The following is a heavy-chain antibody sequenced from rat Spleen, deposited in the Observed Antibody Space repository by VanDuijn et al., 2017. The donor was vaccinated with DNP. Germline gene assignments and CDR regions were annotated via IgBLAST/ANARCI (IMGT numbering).Heavy chain of an antibody. CDR2: NSTSGSRT. J-gene: IGHJ1*01. Sequence: EVQLVESGGGLVQPGRSMKLSCAASGFTFSNYYMAWDRQAPKKGLEWVATNSTSGSRTYYQDSVKGRFTISRDDAKSSLFLQMNSLKSEDTATYYCARGSTSIYWYFDFWGPGTMVSASS. CDR1: GFTFSNYY. V-gene: IGHV5-25*01. D-gene: IGHD3-1*01. CDR3: ARGSTSIYWYFDF.